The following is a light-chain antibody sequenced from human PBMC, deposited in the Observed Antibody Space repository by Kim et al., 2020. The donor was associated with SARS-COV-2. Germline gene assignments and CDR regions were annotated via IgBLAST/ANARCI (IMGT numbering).Light chain of an antibody. CDR2: DNN. V-gene: IGLV1-51*01. J-gene: IGLJ3*02. CDR3: GTWDYSLSAWV. Sequence: GQKVTISCSGSRSNIGSNYVSWYQQFQGTAPKPLIYDNNKRASGIPDRFSGSKSDTSATLGITGLQTGDVADYYCGTWDYSLSAWVFGGGTKLTVL. CDR1: RSNIGSNY.